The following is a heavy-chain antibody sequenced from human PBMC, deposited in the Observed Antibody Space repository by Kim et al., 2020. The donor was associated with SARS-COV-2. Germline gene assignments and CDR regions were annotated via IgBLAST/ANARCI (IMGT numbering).Heavy chain of an antibody. CDR2: IIPVFGTA. Sequence: SVKVSCKASGGTFSTYAVTWVRQAPGQGLEWVGGIIPVFGTANYAPKFHGRVTITADESAVTAYMELSSLRSEDTAMYYCALGGVIVADDFWGQGALVTVSS. CDR3: ALGGVIVADDF. V-gene: IGHV1-69*13. D-gene: IGHD3-16*02. J-gene: IGHJ4*02. CDR1: GGTFSTYA.